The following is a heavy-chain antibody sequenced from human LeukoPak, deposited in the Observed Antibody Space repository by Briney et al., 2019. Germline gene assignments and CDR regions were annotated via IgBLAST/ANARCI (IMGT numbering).Heavy chain of an antibody. CDR2: ISAYNGNT. CDR3: ARGRIAARFSAVGWFDP. CDR1: GHTFTSYG. V-gene: IGHV1-18*01. J-gene: IGHJ5*02. Sequence: ASVTVSCKASGHTFTSYGISWVRQAPGQGLEWMGWISAYNGNTNYAQKLQGRVTMTTDTSTSTAYMELRSLRSDDTAVYYCARGRIAARFSAVGWFDPWGQGTLVTVSS. D-gene: IGHD6-6*01.